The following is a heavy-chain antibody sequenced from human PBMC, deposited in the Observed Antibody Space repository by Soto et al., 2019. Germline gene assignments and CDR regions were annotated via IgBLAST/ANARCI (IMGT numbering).Heavy chain of an antibody. CDR1: GFTFISYE. Sequence: WGSLRLSCAASGFTFISYEINWVRQAPGKGLEWVSYISSSGSTIYYADSVKGRFTISRDNAKNSLYLQMNSLRAEDTAVYYCATLMMGDPWGQGTLVTVSS. CDR3: ATLMMGDP. CDR2: ISSSGSTI. J-gene: IGHJ5*02. D-gene: IGHD2-8*01. V-gene: IGHV3-48*03.